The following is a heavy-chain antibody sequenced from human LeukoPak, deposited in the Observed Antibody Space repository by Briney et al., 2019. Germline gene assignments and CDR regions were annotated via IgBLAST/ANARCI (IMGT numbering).Heavy chain of an antibody. V-gene: IGHV3-30-3*01. CDR2: ISYDGSNK. J-gene: IGHJ4*02. Sequence: GRSLRLSCAASGFTFSSYAMHWVRQAPGKGLEWVAVISYDGSNKYYADSVKGRFTISRDNSKNTLYLQMNSLRAEDTAVYYCRSSSWGAWGTNFDYWGQGTLVTVSS. D-gene: IGHD6-13*01. CDR3: RSSSWGAWGTNFDY. CDR1: GFTFSSYA.